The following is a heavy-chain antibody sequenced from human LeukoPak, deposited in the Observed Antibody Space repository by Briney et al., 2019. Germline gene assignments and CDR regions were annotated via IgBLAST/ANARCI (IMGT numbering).Heavy chain of an antibody. CDR1: GYTFTDYY. V-gene: IGHV1-2*02. D-gene: IGHD3-22*01. J-gene: IGHJ4*02. CDR3: ATDYYDSSGYYYPLKY. Sequence: ASVKVSCKASGYTFTDYYMHWVRQAPGQGLEWMGYIYPKSGDTNYEKKFQGRVTMTRDTSMNTVYMELTRLRSDDTAVYYCATDYYDSSGYYYPLKYWGQGTLVTVSS. CDR2: IYPKSGDT.